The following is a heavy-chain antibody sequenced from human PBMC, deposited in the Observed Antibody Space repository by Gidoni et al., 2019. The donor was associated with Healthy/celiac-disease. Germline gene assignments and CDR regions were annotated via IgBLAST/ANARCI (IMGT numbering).Heavy chain of an antibody. V-gene: IGHV1-69*01. CDR3: ARDPYTAMGREYYYYYYGMDV. CDR2: IIPIFGTA. D-gene: IGHD5-18*01. CDR1: GGTFSSYA. J-gene: IGHJ6*02. Sequence: QVQLVQSGAEVKKPGSSVKVSCKASGGTFSSYAISWGRQAPGQGLEWMGGIIPIFGTANYAQKFQGRVTITADESTSTAYMELSSLRSEDTAVYYCARDPYTAMGREYYYYYYGMDVWGQGTTVTVSS.